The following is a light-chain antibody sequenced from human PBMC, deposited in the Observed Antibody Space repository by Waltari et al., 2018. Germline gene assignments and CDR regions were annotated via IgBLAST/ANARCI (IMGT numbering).Light chain of an antibody. V-gene: IGKV1-5*03. CDR1: QTVDSW. CDR3: QQYISYPWT. J-gene: IGKJ1*01. Sequence: DIQMTQSPSTLSASVGDRGLMSCRASQTVDSWLAWYQQKPGQAPKRLIYKASSLESGVPSRFSGSGSGTEFTLTISSLQPDDFATYYCQQYISYPWTFGQGTKVEIK. CDR2: KAS.